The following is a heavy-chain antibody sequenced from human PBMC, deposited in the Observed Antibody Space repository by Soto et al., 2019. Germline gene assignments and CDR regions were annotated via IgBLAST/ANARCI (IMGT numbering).Heavy chain of an antibody. D-gene: IGHD3-3*01. J-gene: IGHJ6*02. CDR2: ISYDGSNK. CDR3: AKTVLRFLEWDGMDV. V-gene: IGHV3-30*18. Sequence: QVQLVESGGGVVQPGRSLRLSCAASGFTFSSYGMHWVRQAPGKGLEWVAVISYDGSNKYYADSVKGRFTISRDNSKNTLYLQMNSLRAEDTAVYYYAKTVLRFLEWDGMDVWGQGTTVTVSS. CDR1: GFTFSSYG.